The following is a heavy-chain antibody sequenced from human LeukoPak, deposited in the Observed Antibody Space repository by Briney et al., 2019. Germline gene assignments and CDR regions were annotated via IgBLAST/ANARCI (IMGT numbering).Heavy chain of an antibody. Sequence: GGSLRLSCAASGFTFSGYEMNWVRQAPGKGLEWVSYISSSAGTIYYADSVKGRFTISRDNAKNSLYLQMNSLRAEDTAVYYCARDRYYGSGSLYDVWDKGTTVTVSS. CDR2: ISSSAGTI. CDR3: ARDRYYGSGSLYDV. J-gene: IGHJ6*04. CDR1: GFTFSGYE. V-gene: IGHV3-48*03. D-gene: IGHD3-10*01.